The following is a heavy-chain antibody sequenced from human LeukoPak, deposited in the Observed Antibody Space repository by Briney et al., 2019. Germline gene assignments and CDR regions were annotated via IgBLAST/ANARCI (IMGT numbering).Heavy chain of an antibody. CDR3: AKRSWFGESDY. Sequence: GGSLRLSCAASGFTFSSYTMSWVHQAPGKGLEWVSAISGSGGSTYYADSVKGRFTISRDNSKNTLYLQMNSLRAEDTAVYYCAKRSWFGESDYWGQGTLVTVSS. V-gene: IGHV3-23*01. CDR1: GFTFSSYT. CDR2: ISGSGGST. J-gene: IGHJ4*02. D-gene: IGHD3-10*01.